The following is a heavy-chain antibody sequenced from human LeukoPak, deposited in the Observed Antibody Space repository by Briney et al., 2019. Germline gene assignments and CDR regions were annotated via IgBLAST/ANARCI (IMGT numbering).Heavy chain of an antibody. CDR2: ISYSGGST. J-gene: IGHJ6*03. D-gene: IGHD2-15*01. V-gene: IGHV3-23*01. CDR1: GFSFSSYA. CDR3: AKNGDRGAYCSGGSCYPYYYYYIDV. Sequence: TGGSLRLSCAASGFSFSSYAMSWVRQAPGKGLEWVSGISYSGGSTYSADSVKGRFTISRDNSKNTLYLQMNSLRAEDTAIYYCAKNGDRGAYCSGGSCYPYYYYYIDVWGKGTTVTISS.